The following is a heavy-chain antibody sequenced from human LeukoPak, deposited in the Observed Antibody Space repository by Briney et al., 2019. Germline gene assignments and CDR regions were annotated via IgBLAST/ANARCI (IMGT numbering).Heavy chain of an antibody. V-gene: IGHV3-53*01. D-gene: IGHD1-14*01. CDR2: VYSGGDT. CDR1: GFSVSNNY. J-gene: IGHJ6*04. CDR3: ARDSTGASV. Sequence: GGSLRLSCAASGFSVSNNYVSWVRQAPGRGLERISAVYSGGDTYYIESVKGRFTISRDNSKNTIHLQMNGLTPEDTAMYYCARDSTGASVWGKGTTVTVSS.